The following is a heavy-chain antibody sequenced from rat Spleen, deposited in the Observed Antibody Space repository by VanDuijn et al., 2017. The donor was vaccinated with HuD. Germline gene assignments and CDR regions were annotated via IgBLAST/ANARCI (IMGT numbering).Heavy chain of an antibody. Sequence: EVQLVESGGGLVQPGRSLKLSCTASGFTYNNYVMAWVRQAPTKGLEWVASITTGSNHTYYRDSVKGRFTISRDDAKNTLYLQMDSLRSEDAATYYCAKDRGAAIFDYWGQGTLVTVSS. D-gene: IGHD1-2*01. V-gene: IGHV5S13*01. CDR1: GFTYNNYV. CDR3: AKDRGAAIFDY. J-gene: IGHJ3*01. CDR2: ITTGSNHT.